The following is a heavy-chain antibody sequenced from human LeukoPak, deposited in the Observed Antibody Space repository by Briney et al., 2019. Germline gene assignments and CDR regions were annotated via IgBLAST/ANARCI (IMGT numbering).Heavy chain of an antibody. CDR1: GGSISSYY. CDR3: ARGYSGSSWFDL. D-gene: IGHD1-26*01. CDR2: IYYSGST. J-gene: IGHJ2*01. V-gene: IGHV4-59*01. Sequence: SETLSLTCTVSGGSISSYYWSWIRQPPGKGLEWIGYIYYSGSTNYNPSLKSRVTISVDTSKNQFSLKLSSVTAADTAVYYCARGYSGSSWFDLWGXXTLVTVSS.